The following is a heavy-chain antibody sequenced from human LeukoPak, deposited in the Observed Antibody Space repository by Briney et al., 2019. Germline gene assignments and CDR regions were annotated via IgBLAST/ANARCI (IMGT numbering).Heavy chain of an antibody. CDR2: VSPYNGNT. V-gene: IGHV1-18*01. Sequence: GASVKVSFKTSGYTFTDYDITWVRQAPGQGGEGMGRVSPYNGNTYYSQRFQERVTITKDTTTGTAYMDLRNLRTDDTAMYYCARNGRVRRVVKDLFEYWGQGTLVAVSS. CDR3: ARNGRVRRVVKDLFEY. D-gene: IGHD3-10*01. CDR1: GYTFTDYD. J-gene: IGHJ4*02.